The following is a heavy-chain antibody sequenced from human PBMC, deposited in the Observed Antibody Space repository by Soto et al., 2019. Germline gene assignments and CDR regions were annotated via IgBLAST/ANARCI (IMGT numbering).Heavy chain of an antibody. CDR1: GFTVSSYW. CDR3: VRVAYGDLGG. V-gene: IGHV3-74*01. D-gene: IGHD4-17*01. J-gene: IGHJ4*02. CDR2: IESDGSDT. Sequence: EVQLVESGGGLVQPWGSLRLSCAASGFTVSSYWMHWVSQAPGKGLVWVSRIESDGSDTSYADSVKGRFTISRDNAKNTLYLQMSSLRAEDTAVYYCVRVAYGDLGGWGQGTLVTVSA.